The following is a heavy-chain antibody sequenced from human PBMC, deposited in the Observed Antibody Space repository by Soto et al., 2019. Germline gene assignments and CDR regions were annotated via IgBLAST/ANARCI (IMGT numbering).Heavy chain of an antibody. D-gene: IGHD6-13*01. J-gene: IGHJ5*02. CDR1: GGTFSNFT. Sequence: SVKVSCKASGGTFSNFTISWVRQAPGQGLKWMGGIIPIFGTTNYAQKFRGRITITADESTSTAYMELSSLISEDTAVYYCAKGEGRSWYFWFDPWGQGTLVTVSS. V-gene: IGHV1-69*13. CDR2: IIPIFGTT. CDR3: AKGEGRSWYFWFDP.